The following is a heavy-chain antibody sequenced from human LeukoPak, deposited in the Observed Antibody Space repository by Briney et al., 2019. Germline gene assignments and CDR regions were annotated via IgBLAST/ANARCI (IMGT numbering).Heavy chain of an antibody. CDR2: IYTSGST. CDR1: GGSISSYY. V-gene: IGHV4-4*07. Sequence: PSETLSLTCTVSGGSISSYYWSWIRQPAGKGLEWIGRIYTSGSTNYNPSLKSRVTMSVDTSKNQFSLKLSSVTAADTAVYYCARAAASYYYGSACFDYWGQGTLVTVSS. D-gene: IGHD3-10*01. CDR3: ARAAASYYYGSACFDY. J-gene: IGHJ4*02.